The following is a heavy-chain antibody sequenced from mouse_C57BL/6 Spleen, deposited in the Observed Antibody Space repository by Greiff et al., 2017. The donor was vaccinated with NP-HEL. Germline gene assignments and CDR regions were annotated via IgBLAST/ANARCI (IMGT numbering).Heavy chain of an antibody. CDR2: IYPGSGNT. CDR1: GYTFTDYY. V-gene: IGHV1-76*01. Sequence: QVQLQQSGAELVRPGASVKLSRKASGYTFTDYYINWVKQRTGQGLEWIARIYPGSGNTYYNEKFKGKATLTAEKSSSTAYMQLSSLTSEDSAVYFCARSSYDGYFDYWGQGTTLTVSS. J-gene: IGHJ2*01. CDR3: ARSSYDGYFDY. D-gene: IGHD2-3*01.